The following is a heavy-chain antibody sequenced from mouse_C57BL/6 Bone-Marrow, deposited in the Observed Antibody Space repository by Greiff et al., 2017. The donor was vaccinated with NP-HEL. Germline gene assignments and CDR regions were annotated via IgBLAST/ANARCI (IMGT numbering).Heavy chain of an antibody. V-gene: IGHV1-50*01. J-gene: IGHJ3*01. CDR1: GYTFTSYW. Sequence: VQLQQPGAELVKPGASVKLSCKASGYTFTSYWMQWVKQRPGQGLEWIGEIDPSDSYTNYNQKFKGKATLTVDTSSSTAYMQLSSLTSEDSAVYYCARSPGTWFAYWGQGTLVTVSA. CDR3: ARSPGTWFAY. D-gene: IGHD4-1*01. CDR2: IDPSDSYT.